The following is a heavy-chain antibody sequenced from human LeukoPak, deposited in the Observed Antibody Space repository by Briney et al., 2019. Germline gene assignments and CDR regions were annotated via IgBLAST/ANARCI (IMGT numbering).Heavy chain of an antibody. CDR1: GYTFTSYG. J-gene: IGHJ3*02. CDR3: ARMWEPYSDAFDI. CDR2: ISAYNGNT. D-gene: IGHD1-26*01. V-gene: IGHV1-18*01. Sequence: GASVKVSCKASGYTFTSYGISWVRQAPGQGLEWMGWISAYNGNTNYEGRVTMTTDTSTSKAYMELRSLRSDDTAVYYCARMWEPYSDAFDIWGQGTMVTVSS.